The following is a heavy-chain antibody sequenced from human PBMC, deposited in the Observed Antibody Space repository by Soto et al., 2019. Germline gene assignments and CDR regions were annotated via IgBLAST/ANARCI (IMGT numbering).Heavy chain of an antibody. CDR3: ARLIATSADY. Sequence: QVQLVQSEGEVRRPGASVKVSCKASGYSFTMYGITWVRQAPGQGLEWMGWISTYLGTTKYARKFQGRVTMTTDTSTSTAYMDLTTLRSDDTAVYYCARLIATSADYWGQGTLVTVSS. D-gene: IGHD3-16*02. J-gene: IGHJ4*02. CDR1: GYSFTMYG. CDR2: ISTYLGTT. V-gene: IGHV1-18*01.